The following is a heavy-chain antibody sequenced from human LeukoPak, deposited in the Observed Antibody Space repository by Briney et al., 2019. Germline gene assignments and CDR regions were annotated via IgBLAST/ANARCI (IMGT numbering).Heavy chain of an antibody. CDR1: GFTFSSDS. Sequence: GGSLSLSCAASGFTFSSDSMNSVRQAPGKGLESVSSVSSSSSYIYYADSVKGRFTISRDNAKNSLYLQMNSLRAEDTAVYYCARDLLSLPHKYFDSWGQGTLVTVSS. CDR3: ARDLLSLPHKYFDS. J-gene: IGHJ4*02. V-gene: IGHV3-21*01. CDR2: VSSSSSYI. D-gene: IGHD3-16*01.